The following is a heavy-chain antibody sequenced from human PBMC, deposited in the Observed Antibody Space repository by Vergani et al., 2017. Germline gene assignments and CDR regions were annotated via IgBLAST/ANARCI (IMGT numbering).Heavy chain of an antibody. V-gene: IGHV3-64*01. CDR3: AISSLSSRSLYGMDV. CDR1: GFTFSSYA. J-gene: IGHJ6*02. CDR2: ISSNGGST. D-gene: IGHD2/OR15-2a*01. Sequence: EVQLVESGGGLVQPGGSLRLSCAASGFTFSSYAMHWVRQAPGKGLEYVSAISSNGGSTYYANSVKGRFTISRDNAKNSLYLQMNSLRAEDTALYYCAISSLSSRSLYGMDVWGQGTTVTVSS.